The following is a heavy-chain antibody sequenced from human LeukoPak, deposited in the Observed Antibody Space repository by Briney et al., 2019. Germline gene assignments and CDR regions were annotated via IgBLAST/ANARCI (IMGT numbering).Heavy chain of an antibody. D-gene: IGHD4-11*01. J-gene: IGHJ4*02. Sequence: GGSLRLSCAASGFTFSSYHMNWIRQAPGKGLEWISYISASSDLIYYADSVKGRFAISRDNAQRSLCLQMNSLTAEDTAVYYCARVWQDYSNTDYWGQGTLVTVSS. V-gene: IGHV3-48*01. CDR1: GFTFSSYH. CDR2: ISASSDLI. CDR3: ARVWQDYSNTDY.